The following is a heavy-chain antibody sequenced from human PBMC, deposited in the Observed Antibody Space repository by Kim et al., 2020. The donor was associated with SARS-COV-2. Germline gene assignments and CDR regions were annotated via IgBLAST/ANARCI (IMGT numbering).Heavy chain of an antibody. J-gene: IGHJ4*02. D-gene: IGHD7-27*01. CDR3: VKDPASNWGSWAY. CDR2: VSPGESHK. V-gene: IGHV3-30*18. Sequence: GGSLRLSCAASGFTFNKYGMHWVRQAPGKGLEWVAVVSPGESHKDYADSVKGRFTISRDDSKNTLYLQMNSLTTEDTAVYYCVKDPASNWGSWAYWGQGTLVTVSS. CDR1: GFTFNKYG.